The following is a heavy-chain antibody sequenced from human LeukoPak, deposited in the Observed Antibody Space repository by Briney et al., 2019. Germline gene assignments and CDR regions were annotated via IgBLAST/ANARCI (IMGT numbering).Heavy chain of an antibody. CDR1: GYSFNDKY. Sequence: ASVKVSCKASGYSFNDKYLHWVRQAPGQGLEWMGSINPNSGGTNYAQKFQGRVTMTRDTSISTAYMELSRLRSDDTAVYYCARSRSSWWRDAFDIWGQGTMVTVSS. CDR2: INPNSGGT. V-gene: IGHV1-2*02. J-gene: IGHJ3*02. CDR3: ARSRSSWWRDAFDI. D-gene: IGHD6-13*01.